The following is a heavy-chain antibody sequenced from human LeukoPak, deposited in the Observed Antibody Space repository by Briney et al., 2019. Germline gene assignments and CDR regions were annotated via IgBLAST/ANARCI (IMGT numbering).Heavy chain of an antibody. D-gene: IGHD6-13*01. Sequence: GGSLRLSCAASGFTFSDYWMHWVRQAPGRGLEWVANIKQDGSERYYVDSVRGRFTITRDNAKNSLSLQMNSLRVEDTAVYYCVRAIAAAASYWGQGTLVTVSS. CDR3: VRAIAAAASY. J-gene: IGHJ4*02. CDR2: IKQDGSER. CDR1: GFTFSDYW. V-gene: IGHV3-7*01.